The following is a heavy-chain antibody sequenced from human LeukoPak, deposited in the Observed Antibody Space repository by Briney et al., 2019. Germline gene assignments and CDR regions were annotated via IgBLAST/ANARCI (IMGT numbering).Heavy chain of an antibody. V-gene: IGHV4-4*07. J-gene: IGHJ5*01. CDR1: GCSISSYH. D-gene: IGHD3-10*01. CDR3: ARDRGLDGSDQLDS. CDR2: INSNGDT. Sequence: SETLSLTCTASGCSISSYHWIWIRQPAGKGLEWIGRINSNGDTVYNPSLKSRATMSLDMTNNQFSLKLSSVTAADTAVYYCARDRGLDGSDQLDSWGPGTLVTVSS.